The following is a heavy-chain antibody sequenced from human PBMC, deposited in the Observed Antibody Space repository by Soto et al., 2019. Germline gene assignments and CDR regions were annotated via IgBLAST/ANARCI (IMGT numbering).Heavy chain of an antibody. CDR2: IIPILGIA. V-gene: IGHV1-69*02. D-gene: IGHD6-13*01. J-gene: IGHJ6*02. Sequence: QVQLVQSGAEVKKPGSSVQVSCKASGGTFSSYTISWVRQAPGQGLEWMGRIIPILGIANYAQKFQGRVTITADKSTSTAYMGLSSLRCEDTAVYYCARGMFGTSRSSWDTFHYYGMDVWGQGTTVTVSS. CDR3: ARGMFGTSRSSWDTFHYYGMDV. CDR1: GGTFSSYT.